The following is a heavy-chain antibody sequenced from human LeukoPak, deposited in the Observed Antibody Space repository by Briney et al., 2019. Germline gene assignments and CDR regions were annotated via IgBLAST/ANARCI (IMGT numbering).Heavy chain of an antibody. V-gene: IGHV5-51*01. J-gene: IGHJ4*02. CDR2: IYPGDSDT. Sequence: GESLKISCQGSGYSFTSYWIGWVRQMPGKGLEWMGIIYPGDSDTRYSPSFQGQVTISADKSISTAYLQWSSLKASDTAMYYCARVDYDILTGPSYYFDYWGQGTLVTVSS. D-gene: IGHD3-9*01. CDR1: GYSFTSYW. CDR3: ARVDYDILTGPSYYFDY.